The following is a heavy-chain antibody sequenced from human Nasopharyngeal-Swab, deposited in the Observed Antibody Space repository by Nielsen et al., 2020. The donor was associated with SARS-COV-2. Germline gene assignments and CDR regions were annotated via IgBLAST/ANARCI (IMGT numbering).Heavy chain of an antibody. CDR2: ISSSGSTI. CDR1: GFTFSDYY. J-gene: IGHJ5*02. D-gene: IGHD3-22*01. Sequence: GSLRLSCAASGFTFSDYYMSWIRQAPGKGLEWVSYISSSGSTIYYADSVKGRFTISRDNAKNSLYLQMNSLRAEDTAVYYCARTYYYDSSGYYYVRFDPWGQGTLVTVSS. CDR3: ARTYYYDSSGYYYVRFDP. V-gene: IGHV3-11*01.